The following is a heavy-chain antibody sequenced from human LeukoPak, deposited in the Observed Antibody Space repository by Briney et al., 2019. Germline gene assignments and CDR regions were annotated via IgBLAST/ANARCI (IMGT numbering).Heavy chain of an antibody. CDR2: MNPNSGNT. Sequence: GASVKVSCKASGYTFTSYDINWVRQATGQGLEWMGWMNPNSGNTGYAQKFQGRVTTTRNTSISTAYMELSSLRSEDTAVYYCARTYSSGWYYFDYWGQGTLVTVSS. CDR3: ARTYSSGWYYFDY. J-gene: IGHJ4*02. CDR1: GYTFTSYD. D-gene: IGHD6-19*01. V-gene: IGHV1-8*01.